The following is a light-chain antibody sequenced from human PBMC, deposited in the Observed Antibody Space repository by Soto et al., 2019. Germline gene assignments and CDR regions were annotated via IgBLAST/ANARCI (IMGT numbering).Light chain of an antibody. Sequence: VLTQSPSTLSLSPGRRSTLCCRASQGVDSNYLAWYQQKTGQAPRLXIYDASNRATGIPARFSGSGYGTDFNLTISSLETEDFAVYDGQQRSNWPPSFGGGTKVDIK. J-gene: IGKJ4*01. CDR1: QGVDSN. CDR3: QQRSNWPPS. CDR2: DAS. V-gene: IGKV3D-11*03.